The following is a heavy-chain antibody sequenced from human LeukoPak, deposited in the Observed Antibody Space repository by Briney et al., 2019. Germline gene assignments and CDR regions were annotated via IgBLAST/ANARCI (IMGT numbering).Heavy chain of an antibody. CDR3: ARSGGFVLIPPTTVWFDP. J-gene: IGHJ5*02. D-gene: IGHD2-8*02. Sequence: ASVKVSCKASGYTFTDYYIHWVRQAPGQGLEWMGWINPKSGGTKHVVNFQGRVTMTRDTSISTAYMELSRLRSDDTAVYYCARSGGFVLIPPTTVWFDPWGQGTLVTVAA. CDR2: INPKSGGT. CDR1: GYTFTDYY. V-gene: IGHV1-2*02.